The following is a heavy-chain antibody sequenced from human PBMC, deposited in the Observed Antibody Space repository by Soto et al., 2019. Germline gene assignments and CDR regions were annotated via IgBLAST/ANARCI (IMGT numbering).Heavy chain of an antibody. J-gene: IGHJ4*02. Sequence: ESGGGLVQPGRSLRLSCAASGFTFDDYAMHWVRQAPGKGLEWVSGISWNSGSIGYADSVKGRFTISRDNAKNSLYLQMNSLRAEDTALYYCAKGGAVAGTQDYWGQGTLVTVSS. CDR2: ISWNSGSI. CDR1: GFTFDDYA. D-gene: IGHD6-19*01. CDR3: AKGGAVAGTQDY. V-gene: IGHV3-9*01.